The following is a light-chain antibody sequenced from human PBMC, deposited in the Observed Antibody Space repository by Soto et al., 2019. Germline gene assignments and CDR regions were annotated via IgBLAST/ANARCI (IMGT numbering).Light chain of an antibody. CDR3: QQRSNWRWT. CDR1: QSISSY. J-gene: IGKJ1*01. Sequence: TQSPSSLSASVGDRVTITCRASQSISSYLNWYQQKPGQAPRLLIYDASNRATGIPARFSGSGSGTDFTLTISSLEPEDFAVYYCQQRSNWRWTFGQGTKVEIK. V-gene: IGKV3-11*01. CDR2: DAS.